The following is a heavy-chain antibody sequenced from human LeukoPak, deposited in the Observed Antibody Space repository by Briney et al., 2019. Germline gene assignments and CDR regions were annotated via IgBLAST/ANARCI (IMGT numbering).Heavy chain of an antibody. D-gene: IGHD3-9*01. J-gene: IGHJ5*02. CDR2: INPNSGGT. Sequence: ASVKVSCKASGYTFTGYYMHWVRQAPGQGLEWMGWINPNSGGTNYAQKFQGRVTMTRDTSTSTAYMELSRLRSDDTAVYYCARESYDILTGYPPHWFDPWGQGTLVTVSS. CDR1: GYTFTGYY. V-gene: IGHV1-2*02. CDR3: ARESYDILTGYPPHWFDP.